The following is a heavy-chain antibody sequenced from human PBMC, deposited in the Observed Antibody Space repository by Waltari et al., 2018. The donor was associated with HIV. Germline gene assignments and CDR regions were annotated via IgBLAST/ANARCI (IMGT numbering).Heavy chain of an antibody. D-gene: IGHD5-12*01. J-gene: IGHJ4*02. CDR3: ARGYSGYDSRGDFDY. CDR1: GYTFTSYY. CDR2: IHPRGGST. V-gene: IGHV1-46*01. Sequence: QVQLVQSGAEVKKPGASVKVSCKASGYTFTSYYMHWVRQAPGQGLEWMGIIHPRGGSTSYAQKVQGRVTMTRDTSTSTVYMELSSLRSEDTAVYYCARGYSGYDSRGDFDYWGQGTLVTVSS.